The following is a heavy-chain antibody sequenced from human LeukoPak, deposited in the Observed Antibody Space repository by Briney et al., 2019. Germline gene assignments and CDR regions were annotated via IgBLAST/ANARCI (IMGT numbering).Heavy chain of an antibody. CDR2: TNGVGSST. Sequence: GGSLRLSCAASGFTFSDHYMEWVRQAPGKGLVWVSRTNGVGSSTSYADSVKGRFTISRDNAKNMLYLQMNSLRADDTAVYYCARAAAGTSSALEIWGQGTMVTVSS. CDR1: GFTFSDHY. J-gene: IGHJ3*02. V-gene: IGHV3-74*01. CDR3: ARAAAGTSSALEI. D-gene: IGHD6-13*01.